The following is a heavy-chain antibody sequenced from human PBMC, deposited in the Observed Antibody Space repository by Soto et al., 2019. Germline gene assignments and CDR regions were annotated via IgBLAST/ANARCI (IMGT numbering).Heavy chain of an antibody. CDR1: GFTLNSYW. Sequence: EVQLVESGGDLVQPGGSLRLSCAASGFTLNSYWMYWVRQAPGKGLMWVSRINSDGSSTSYADSVKGRFTISRDNAKNTLYLQMNSLRAEDTAVYYCARGGDGDYYYYHYYMDVWGKGTTVTVSS. CDR3: ARGGDGDYYYYHYYMDV. CDR2: INSDGSST. J-gene: IGHJ6*03. D-gene: IGHD4-17*01. V-gene: IGHV3-74*01.